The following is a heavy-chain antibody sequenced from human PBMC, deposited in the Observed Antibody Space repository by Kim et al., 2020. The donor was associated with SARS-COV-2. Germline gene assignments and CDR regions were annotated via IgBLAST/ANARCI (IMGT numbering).Heavy chain of an antibody. D-gene: IGHD3-3*01. CDR1: GGSISSGGYY. V-gene: IGHV4-31*03. J-gene: IGHJ6*02. CDR3: ARAPLTNPDPFGYYYYYGVDA. Sequence: SETLSLTCTVSGGSISSGGYYWSWIRQHPGKGLEWIGYIYYSGSTYYNPSLKSRVTISVDTSKNQFSLKLSSVTAADTAVYYCARAPLTNPDPFGYYYYYGVDAWGQGTTVPVSS. CDR2: IYYSGST.